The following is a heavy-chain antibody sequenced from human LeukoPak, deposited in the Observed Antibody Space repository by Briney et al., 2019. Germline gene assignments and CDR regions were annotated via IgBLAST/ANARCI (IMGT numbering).Heavy chain of an antibody. Sequence: ASVKVSCKASGYTFTGYYMHWVRQAPGQGLEWMGWINPNSGGTNYAQKFQGRVTMIRDTSISTAYMELSRLRSDDTAVYYCARHLTDYYDSSGYYYNYWGQGTLVTVSS. CDR1: GYTFTGYY. V-gene: IGHV1-2*02. CDR3: ARHLTDYYDSSGYYYNY. J-gene: IGHJ4*02. CDR2: INPNSGGT. D-gene: IGHD3-22*01.